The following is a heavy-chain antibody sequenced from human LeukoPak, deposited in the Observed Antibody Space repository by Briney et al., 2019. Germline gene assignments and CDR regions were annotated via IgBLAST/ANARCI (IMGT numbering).Heavy chain of an antibody. D-gene: IGHD2-2*01. J-gene: IGHJ5*02. CDR3: ARGVVVHYTWFDP. Sequence: ASVKVSCKACGYRFTSYGISWVRQAPGQGLEWMGWISANDGSANYTQKLQGRVTMTTDTSTSTAYMEIRDLRSDDTAVYYCARGVVVHYTWFDPWGQGTLVTVSS. V-gene: IGHV1-18*01. CDR1: GYRFTSYG. CDR2: ISANDGSA.